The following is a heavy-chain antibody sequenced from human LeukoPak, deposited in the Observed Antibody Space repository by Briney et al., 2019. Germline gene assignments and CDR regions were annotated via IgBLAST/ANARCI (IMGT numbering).Heavy chain of an antibody. J-gene: IGHJ4*02. V-gene: IGHV1-18*01. CDR1: GGTFSSYA. D-gene: IGHD3-3*01. CDR2: ISAYNGNT. Sequence: GASVKVSCKASGGTFSSYAISWVRQAPGQGLEWMGWISAYNGNTNYAQKLQGRVTMTTDTSTSTAYMELRSLRSDDTAVYYCAREAQYYDFWSGTDYWGQGTLVTVSS. CDR3: AREAQYYDFWSGTDY.